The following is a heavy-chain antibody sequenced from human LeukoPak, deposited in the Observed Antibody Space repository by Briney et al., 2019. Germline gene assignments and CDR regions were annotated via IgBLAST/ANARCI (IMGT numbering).Heavy chain of an antibody. D-gene: IGHD3-22*01. Sequence: KPSETLSLTCTVSGGSISSYYWSWIRQPPGKGLEWIGYIYYSGSTNYNPSLKSRVTISVDTSKNQFSLKLSSVTAADTAVYYCARASITMNDAFDIWGQGTMVTVSS. V-gene: IGHV4-59*01. CDR1: GGSISSYY. CDR3: ARASITMNDAFDI. CDR2: IYYSGST. J-gene: IGHJ3*02.